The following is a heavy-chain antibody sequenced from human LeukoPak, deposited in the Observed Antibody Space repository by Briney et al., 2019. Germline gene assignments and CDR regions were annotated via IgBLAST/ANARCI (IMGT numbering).Heavy chain of an antibody. Sequence: GSLRLSCAASGFTFSSYGMHWVRQAPGKGLEWVAVIWYDGSNKYYADSVKGRFTISRDNSKNTLYLQMNSLRAEDTAVYYCAREADYYDSSGYYPLDYWGQGTLVTVSS. CDR2: IWYDGSNK. J-gene: IGHJ4*02. V-gene: IGHV3-33*01. CDR1: GFTFSSYG. D-gene: IGHD3-22*01. CDR3: AREADYYDSSGYYPLDY.